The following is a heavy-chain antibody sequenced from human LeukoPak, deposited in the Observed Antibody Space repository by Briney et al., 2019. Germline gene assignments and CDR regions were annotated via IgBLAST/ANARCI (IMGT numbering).Heavy chain of an antibody. CDR2: IYHSGST. V-gene: IGHV4-4*02. J-gene: IGHJ3*02. D-gene: IGHD3-9*01. CDR1: RGSISSTNW. Sequence: SGTLSLTCAVSRGSISSTNWWYWVRQSPGKGLEWIGEIYHSGSTTYNPSLKSRVTISVDKAKYQFSLNLKSVTAADTAVYYCVRNPPLRYFDLSSTGAAFDIWGQGTMVTVSS. CDR3: VRNPPLRYFDLSSTGAAFDI.